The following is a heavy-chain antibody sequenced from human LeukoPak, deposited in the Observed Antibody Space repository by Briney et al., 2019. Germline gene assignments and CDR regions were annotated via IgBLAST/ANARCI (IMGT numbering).Heavy chain of an antibody. D-gene: IGHD6-19*01. CDR2: ISSSGGTI. Sequence: GGSLRLSCAASGFTFSSYEMNWVRQAPGKGLEWVSYISSSGGTIYYADSVKGRFTISRDNAKNSLYLQMNSLRAEDTAAYYCARETTAVAALDVWGQGTTATVSS. J-gene: IGHJ6*02. V-gene: IGHV3-48*03. CDR1: GFTFSSYE. CDR3: ARETTAVAALDV.